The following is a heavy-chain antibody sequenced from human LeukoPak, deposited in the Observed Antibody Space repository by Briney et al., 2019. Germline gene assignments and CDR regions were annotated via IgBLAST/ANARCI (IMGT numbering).Heavy chain of an antibody. J-gene: IGHJ4*02. Sequence: GASVKVSCKASGYTFTGYYMHWVRQAPGQGLEWMGWINTNTGNPTYAQGFTGRFVFSLDTSVSTTYLQISSLKAEDTAVYYCARSRPLAYCGGDCYFDYWGQGTLVTVSS. CDR2: INTNTGNP. CDR3: ARSRPLAYCGGDCYFDY. CDR1: GYTFTGYY. V-gene: IGHV7-4-1*02. D-gene: IGHD2-21*02.